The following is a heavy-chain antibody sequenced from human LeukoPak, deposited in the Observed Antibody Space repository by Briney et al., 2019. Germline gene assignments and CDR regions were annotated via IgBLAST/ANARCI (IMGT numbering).Heavy chain of an antibody. Sequence: GASVKVSCKASGGTFSSYAISWVRQAPGQGLEWMGGIIPIFGTANYAQKFQGRVTITADKSTSTAYMELSSLRSEDTAVYYCAREGLRPTQDFDYGDYYYYYMDVWGKGTTVTVSS. V-gene: IGHV1-69*06. J-gene: IGHJ6*03. CDR3: AREGLRPTQDFDYGDYYYYYMDV. CDR1: GGTFSSYA. CDR2: IIPIFGTA. D-gene: IGHD4-17*01.